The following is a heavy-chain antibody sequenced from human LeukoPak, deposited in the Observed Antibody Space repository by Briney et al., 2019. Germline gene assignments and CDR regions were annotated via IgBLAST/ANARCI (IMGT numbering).Heavy chain of an antibody. CDR3: ARRAMVKGVDY. Sequence: GGSLRLSCAASGFTFSSYSMNWVRQAPGKGLEWVSYISSSSSTIYYADSAKGRFTISRDNAKNSLYLQMNSLRAEDTAVYYCARRAMVKGVDYWGQGTLVTVSS. V-gene: IGHV3-48*01. D-gene: IGHD5-18*01. CDR2: ISSSSSTI. J-gene: IGHJ4*02. CDR1: GFTFSSYS.